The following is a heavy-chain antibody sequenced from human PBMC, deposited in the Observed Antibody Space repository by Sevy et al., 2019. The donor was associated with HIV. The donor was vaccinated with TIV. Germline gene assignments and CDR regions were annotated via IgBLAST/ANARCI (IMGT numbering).Heavy chain of an antibody. J-gene: IGHJ5*02. V-gene: IGHV3-23*01. Sequence: GGSLTLSCVASGSTFSSYVMSWVRQAPGKGLEWVSTISGSGGYTYYADSVKGRFTISRDNSKNTVDLLIISLRAEDTAVYYCAKETASGYLPWGQGTLVTVSS. CDR1: GSTFSSYV. CDR3: AKETASGYLP. CDR2: ISGSGGYT. D-gene: IGHD3-3*01.